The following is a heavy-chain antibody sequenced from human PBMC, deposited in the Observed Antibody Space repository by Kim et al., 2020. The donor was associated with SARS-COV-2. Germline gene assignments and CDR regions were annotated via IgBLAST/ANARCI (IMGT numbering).Heavy chain of an antibody. D-gene: IGHD2-21*02. CDR1: GYSFTSYW. Sequence: GESLKISCKGSGYSFTSYWIGWVRQMPGKGLEWMGIIYPGDSYTRYSPSFQGQVTISADKSISTAYLQWSSLKASDTAMYYCARGAYCGGDCYPDAFDIWGKGTMVTVSS. J-gene: IGHJ3*02. CDR3: ARGAYCGGDCYPDAFDI. CDR2: IYPGDSYT. V-gene: IGHV5-51*06.